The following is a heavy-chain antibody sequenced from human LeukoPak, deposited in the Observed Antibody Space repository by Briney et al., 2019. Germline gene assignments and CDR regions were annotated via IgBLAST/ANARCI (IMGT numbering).Heavy chain of an antibody. Sequence: HPGGSLRLSCSVSGFTVTANYMTWVRQAPGKGLEWVSVFYSGGSAYYADSVKGRFTISRDLSTNTLFLQMISLRAEDTAVYYCATPGGSGDYPYPTYFNYWGQGTLITVSS. CDR2: FYSGGSA. V-gene: IGHV3-53*01. D-gene: IGHD3-10*01. CDR3: ATPGGSGDYPYPTYFNY. CDR1: GFTVTANY. J-gene: IGHJ4*02.